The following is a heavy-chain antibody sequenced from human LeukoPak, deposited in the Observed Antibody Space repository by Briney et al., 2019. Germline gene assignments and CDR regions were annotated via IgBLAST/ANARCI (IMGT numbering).Heavy chain of an antibody. CDR1: GYTFTSYG. CDR2: ISAYNGNT. J-gene: IGHJ6*03. V-gene: IGHV1-18*01. Sequence: ASVKVSCKASGYTFTSYGISWVRQAPGQGLEWMGWISAYNGNTNYAQKLQGRVTMTTGTSTSTAYMELSSLRSEDTAVYYCARPSRGYSGYDLTKGGYYYYYMDVWGKGTTVTVSS. D-gene: IGHD5-12*01. CDR3: ARPSRGYSGYDLTKGGYYYYYMDV.